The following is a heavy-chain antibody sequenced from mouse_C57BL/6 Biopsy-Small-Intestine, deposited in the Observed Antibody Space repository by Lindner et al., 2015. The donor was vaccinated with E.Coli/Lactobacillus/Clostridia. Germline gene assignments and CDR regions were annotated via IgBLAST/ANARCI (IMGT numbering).Heavy chain of an antibody. Sequence: VKVSCKASGYRFTKHGMNWVRQAPGQGLEWMGRINTITGDATYAQGFAGRFVFSSDTSVSTAYLQISSLKAEDTAVYYCVKDEDGDIWSAYDYYGMDVWGQGTTVTVSS. CDR2: INTITGDA. J-gene: IGHJ1*01. D-gene: IGHD1-1*01. CDR1: GYRFTKHG. CDR3: VKDEDGDIWSAYDYYGMDV. V-gene: IGHV9-3*02.